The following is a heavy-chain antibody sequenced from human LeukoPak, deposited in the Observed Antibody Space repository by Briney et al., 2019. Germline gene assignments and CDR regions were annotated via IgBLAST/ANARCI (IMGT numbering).Heavy chain of an antibody. CDR2: ISSSGGST. CDR1: GFTLSSYA. V-gene: IGHV3-23*01. CDR3: AKNLNPFDS. J-gene: IGHJ4*02. Sequence: GGSLRLSCAASGFTLSSYAMSWVRQAPGKGLEWVSGISSSGGSTYYADSVKGRFTISRDNSKSTLFLQMNSLRAEDTAVYYCAKNLNPFDSWGQGILVTVSS.